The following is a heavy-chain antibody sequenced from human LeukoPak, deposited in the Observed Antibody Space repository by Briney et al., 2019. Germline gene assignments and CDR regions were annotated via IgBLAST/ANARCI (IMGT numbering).Heavy chain of an antibody. Sequence: SETLSLTCAVSGGSISSGGYSWSWIRQPPGKGLEWIGYIYHSGSTYYNPSLKSRVTISVDTSKNQFSLKLSSVTAADTAVYYCARHLTGVTKERHPSFDYWGQGTLVTVSS. CDR2: IYHSGST. CDR1: GGSISSGGYS. J-gene: IGHJ4*02. D-gene: IGHD1-1*01. V-gene: IGHV4-30-2*03. CDR3: ARHLTGVTKERHPSFDY.